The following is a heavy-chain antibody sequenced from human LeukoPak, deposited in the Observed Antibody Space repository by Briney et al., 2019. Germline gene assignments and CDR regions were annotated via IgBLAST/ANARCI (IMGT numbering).Heavy chain of an antibody. Sequence: SETLSLTCTVSGGSISSYYWSWIRQPPGKGLEWIGYISYSGSTNYNPSLKSRVTISVDTSKNQFSLKLSSVTAADTAVYYCARAGVSGYCSGGSCHPNYFDYWGQGTLVTVSS. D-gene: IGHD2-15*01. J-gene: IGHJ4*02. CDR3: ARAGVSGYCSGGSCHPNYFDY. V-gene: IGHV4-59*01. CDR2: ISYSGST. CDR1: GGSISSYY.